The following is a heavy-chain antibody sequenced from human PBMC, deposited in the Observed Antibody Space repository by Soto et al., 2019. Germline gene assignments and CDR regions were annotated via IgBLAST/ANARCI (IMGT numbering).Heavy chain of an antibody. CDR3: ARRPEPSSSWYGWFDP. V-gene: IGHV1-69*06. J-gene: IGHJ5*02. CDR1: GGTFSSYS. CDR2: IIPIFGTA. Sequence: SVKVSCKASGGTFSSYSISWVRQAPGQGLEWMGGIIPIFGTANYAQKFQGRVTITADKSTSTAYMELSSLGSEDTAVYYCARRPEPSSSWYGWFDPWGQGTLVTVSS. D-gene: IGHD6-13*01.